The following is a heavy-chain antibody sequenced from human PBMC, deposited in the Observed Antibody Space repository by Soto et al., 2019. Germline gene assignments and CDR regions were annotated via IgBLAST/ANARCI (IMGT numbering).Heavy chain of an antibody. CDR2: ITWNSGNI. Sequence: EVQLVESGGGLVQPGRSLRLSCVASGFTFGDYGMHWVRQAPGRGPEWVSGITWNSGNIAYAETVKGRFTISRDNAKNSRYLQMNSLRAADTALYYCLKDGLTSLFGLVYDGSNIWGHGTMVIVSS. D-gene: IGHD3-3*01. CDR1: GFTFGDYG. V-gene: IGHV3-9*01. J-gene: IGHJ3*02. CDR3: LKDGLTSLFGLVYDGSNI.